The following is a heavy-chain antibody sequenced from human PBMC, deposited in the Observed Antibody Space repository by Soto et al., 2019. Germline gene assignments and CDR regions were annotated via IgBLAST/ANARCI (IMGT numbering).Heavy chain of an antibody. J-gene: IGHJ3*02. CDR1: GFTFADYS. V-gene: IGHV3-49*04. CDR2: IRGKPYGETT. D-gene: IGHD3-22*01. Sequence: PGGSLRLSCTASGFTFADYSMTWVRQAPGKGLDWVGFIRGKPYGETTEYAASVKGRFTISRDDSKNIAYLQMNSLKTEDTAVYYCARDLGITVIVVPHYGLDIWGQGTMVTVSS. CDR3: ARDLGITVIVVPHYGLDI.